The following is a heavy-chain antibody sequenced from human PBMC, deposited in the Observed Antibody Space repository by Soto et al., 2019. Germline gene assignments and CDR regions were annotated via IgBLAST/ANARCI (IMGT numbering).Heavy chain of an antibody. CDR2: ISGSGNT. D-gene: IGHD6-19*01. Sequence: GGSLRLARVASRFNFSSDAMSWVRQSPGRGLEWVSGISGSGNTFYADSVKGRFNISRDNPKNTRGLEMKSRKVEDTALYYCAKDLGRSPSGWSQHSFDFWGQGT. J-gene: IGHJ4*02. CDR1: RFNFSSDA. V-gene: IGHV3-23*01. CDR3: AKDLGRSPSGWSQHSFDF.